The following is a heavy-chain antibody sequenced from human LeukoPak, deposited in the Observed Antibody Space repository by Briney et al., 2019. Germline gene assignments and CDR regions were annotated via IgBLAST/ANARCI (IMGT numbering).Heavy chain of an antibody. J-gene: IGHJ4*02. CDR3: AKGSGGGYRSGSAFDY. CDR1: GFTFSSYA. Sequence: PGGSLRLSCAASGFTFSSYAMTWVRQAPGMGLEWVSAMSASGGSTYIADSVKGRFTISRDNSNNTLYLQMNSLRVEDTTVYYCAKGSGGGYRSGSAFDYWGQGTLVTVSS. D-gene: IGHD6-19*01. CDR2: MSASGGST. V-gene: IGHV3-23*01.